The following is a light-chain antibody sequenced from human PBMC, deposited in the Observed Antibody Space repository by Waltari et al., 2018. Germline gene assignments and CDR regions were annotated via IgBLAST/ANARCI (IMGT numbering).Light chain of an antibody. V-gene: IGLV2-23*02. J-gene: IGLJ1*01. Sequence: QSGLTQPAYVSGSPGQSITISCTGTSSDVGNYHLVSWYQQYPGKAPKLFVYEVTKRTSGVSDRFSGSKSGNTASLTIYGLQSEDEADYYCCSYAGLGIYVFGTGTKVTVL. CDR3: CSYAGLGIYV. CDR1: SSDVGNYHL. CDR2: EVT.